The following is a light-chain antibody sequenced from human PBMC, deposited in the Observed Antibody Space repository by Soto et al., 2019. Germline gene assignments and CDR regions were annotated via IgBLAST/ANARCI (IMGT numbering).Light chain of an antibody. CDR2: NNN. V-gene: IGLV1-44*01. CDR3: AAWDDSLEGGV. Sequence: QSVLTQPPSASATPGQRVTISCSGSSSNIGNNTVNWYQQLPGTAPKLLIFNNNQRPSGVPDRFSGSKSATSASLAISGLRSEDEANYYCAAWDDSLEGGVFGGGTKLTVL. J-gene: IGLJ3*02. CDR1: SSNIGNNT.